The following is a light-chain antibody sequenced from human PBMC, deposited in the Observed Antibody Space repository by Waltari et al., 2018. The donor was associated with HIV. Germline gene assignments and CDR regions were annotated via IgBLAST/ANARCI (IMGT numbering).Light chain of an antibody. CDR1: RSDIGSNY. V-gene: IGLV1-47*01. CDR3: AAWDVSLRGAYV. Sequence: QSVLTQPPSASGPPGQRVTTSCSGARSDIGSNYVYWYQQLPGTAPKLLIYRNNHRPSGVPDRFSASKSGTSASLAISGLRSEDEADYYCAAWDVSLRGAYVFGTGTKVAVL. CDR2: RNN. J-gene: IGLJ1*01.